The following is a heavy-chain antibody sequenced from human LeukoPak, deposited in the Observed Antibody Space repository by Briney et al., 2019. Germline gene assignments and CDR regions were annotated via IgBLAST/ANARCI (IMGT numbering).Heavy chain of an antibody. CDR3: ARSPYYYDSSGYSRAFDI. CDR1: GGSFSGYY. D-gene: IGHD3-22*01. J-gene: IGHJ3*02. CDR2: INHSGST. Sequence: SETLSLTCAVYGGSFSGYYWSWIRQPPGKGLEWIGEINHSGSTNYNPSLKSRVTISIDTSKNQFSLKPSSVTAADTAVYYCARSPYYYDSSGYSRAFDIWGQGTMVTVSS. V-gene: IGHV4-34*01.